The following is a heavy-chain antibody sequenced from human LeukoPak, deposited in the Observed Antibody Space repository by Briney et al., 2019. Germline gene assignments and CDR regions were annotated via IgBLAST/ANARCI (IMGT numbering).Heavy chain of an antibody. CDR3: ARSLRRMYYFDY. CDR2: IYTSGST. J-gene: IGHJ4*02. V-gene: IGHV4-4*09. Sequence: SETLSLTCTVSGGSISGYYWSWIRQPPGKGLEWIGYIYTSGSTNYNPSLKSRVTISVDTSKNQFSLKLSSVTAADTAVYYCARSLRRMYYFDYWGQGTLVTVSS. CDR1: GGSISGYY.